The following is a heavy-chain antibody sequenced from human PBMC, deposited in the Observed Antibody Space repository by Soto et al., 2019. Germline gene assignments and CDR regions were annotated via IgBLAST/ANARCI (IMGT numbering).Heavy chain of an antibody. CDR3: AKDLYYDFLSGRGYYFDY. D-gene: IGHD3-3*01. Sequence: EVQLVESGGGLVQPGRSLRLSCAASGFTFDDYAMHWVRQAPGKGLEWVSGISWNSGSIGYADSVKGRFTISRDNAKNSLYLQMNSLRAEDTALYYCAKDLYYDFLSGRGYYFDYWGQGTLVTVSS. J-gene: IGHJ4*02. V-gene: IGHV3-9*01. CDR2: ISWNSGSI. CDR1: GFTFDDYA.